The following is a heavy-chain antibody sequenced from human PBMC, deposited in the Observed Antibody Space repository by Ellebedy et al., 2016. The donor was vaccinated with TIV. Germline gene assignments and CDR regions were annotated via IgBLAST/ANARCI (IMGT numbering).Heavy chain of an antibody. CDR3: VRHQANGLGGYADY. J-gene: IGHJ4*02. D-gene: IGHD5-12*01. V-gene: IGHV3-7*01. CDR2: IKEDGSRE. Sequence: GESLKISCAASRFSFSRYWMSWIRQAPGKGLEWVGNIKEDGSRETYVDSVKGRFTISRDNAKNSLYLQMNSLRADDTAVYYCVRHQANGLGGYADYWGQGILVTVSS. CDR1: RFSFSRYW.